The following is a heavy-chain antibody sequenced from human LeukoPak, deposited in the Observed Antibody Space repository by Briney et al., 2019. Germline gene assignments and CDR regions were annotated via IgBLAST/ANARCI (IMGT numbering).Heavy chain of an antibody. CDR1: GFTFSSYA. CDR3: ARGSPRVVTAIYDY. CDR2: ISYDGSNK. D-gene: IGHD2-21*02. J-gene: IGHJ4*02. V-gene: IGHV3-30*04. Sequence: TGGSLRLSCAASGFTFSSYAMHWVRQAPDKGLEWVAVISYDGSNKYYADSVKGRFTISRDNSKNTLYLQMNSLRAEDTAVYYCARGSPRVVTAIYDYWGQGTLVTVSS.